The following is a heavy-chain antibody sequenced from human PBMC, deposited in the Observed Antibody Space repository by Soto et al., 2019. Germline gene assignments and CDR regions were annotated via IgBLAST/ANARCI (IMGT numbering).Heavy chain of an antibody. D-gene: IGHD3-9*01. J-gene: IGHJ4*02. V-gene: IGHV3-49*03. Sequence: TGGSLRLSCTASGFTFGDYAMSWFRQAPGKGLEWVGFIRSKAYGGTTEYAASVKGRFTISRDDSKSIAYLQMNSLKTEDTAVYYCTRSYYDILTGYYRTPHFDYWGQGTLVTVSS. CDR2: IRSKAYGGTT. CDR1: GFTFGDYA. CDR3: TRSYYDILTGYYRTPHFDY.